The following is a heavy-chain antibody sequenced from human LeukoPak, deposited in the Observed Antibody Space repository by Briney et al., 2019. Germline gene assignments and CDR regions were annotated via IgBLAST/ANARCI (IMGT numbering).Heavy chain of an antibody. CDR2: ISSSSSYI. CDR3: ARDPRGSWGYYYYGMDV. J-gene: IGHJ6*02. Sequence: GGSLRLSCAASGFTFSSYSMNWVRQAPGKGLEWVSSISSSSSYIYYADSVKGRFTISRDNAKNSLYLQMNSLRAEDTAVCYCARDPRGSWGYYYYGMDVWGQGTTVTVSS. V-gene: IGHV3-21*01. CDR1: GFTFSSYS. D-gene: IGHD6-13*01.